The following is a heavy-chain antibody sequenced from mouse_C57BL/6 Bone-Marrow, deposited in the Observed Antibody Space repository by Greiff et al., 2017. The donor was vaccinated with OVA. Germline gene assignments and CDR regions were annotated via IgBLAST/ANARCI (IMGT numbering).Heavy chain of an antibody. J-gene: IGHJ1*03. CDR1: GFTFSDFY. CDR3: ARDDYYCYVDV. Sequence: EVQRVESGGGLVQSGRSLRLSCATSGFTFSDFYMEWVRQAPGKGLEWIAASRNKANDYTTEYSASVKGRFIVSRDTSQSILYLQMNALRAEDTAIYYCARDDYYCYVDVWGTGTTVTVSS. V-gene: IGHV7-1*01. CDR2: SRNKANDYTT.